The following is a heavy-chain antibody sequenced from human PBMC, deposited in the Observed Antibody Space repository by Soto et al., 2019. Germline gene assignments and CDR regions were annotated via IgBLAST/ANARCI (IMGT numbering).Heavy chain of an antibody. J-gene: IGHJ4*02. V-gene: IGHV3-21*01. D-gene: IGHD3-22*01. CDR3: ARDRGYYDSSASSAGY. CDR1: GFTFSSYS. Sequence: LRLSCAASGFTFSSYSMNWVRQAPGKGLEWVSSISSSSYIYYADSVKGRFTISRDNAKNSLYLQMNSLRAEDTAVYYCARDRGYYDSSASSAGYWGQGTLVTVSS. CDR2: ISSSSYI.